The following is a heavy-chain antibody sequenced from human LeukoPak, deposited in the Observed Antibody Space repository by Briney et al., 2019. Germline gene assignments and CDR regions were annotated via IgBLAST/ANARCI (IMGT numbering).Heavy chain of an antibody. V-gene: IGHV1-2*02. CDR3: CIGVAGFCDDY. CDR2: INPNSGGT. J-gene: IGHJ4*02. Sequence: ASVKVSCKASGYTFTRYYMHWVRQAPGQGLEWMGWINPNSGGTKYAQKFQGRVTMTRDTSISTAYMELSRLRSDDTALYYCCIGVAGFCDDYDGQGTLVTVSA. D-gene: IGHD6-19*01. CDR1: GYTFTRYY.